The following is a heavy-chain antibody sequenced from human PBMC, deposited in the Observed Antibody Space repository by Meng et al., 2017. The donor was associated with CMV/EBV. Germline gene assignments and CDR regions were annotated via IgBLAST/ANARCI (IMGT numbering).Heavy chain of an antibody. CDR1: GYTFTGYY. V-gene: IGHV1-2*02. CDR2: INPNSGGT. Sequence: SCKASGYTFTGYYMHWVRQAPGQGLEWMGWINPNSGGTNYAQKFQGRVTMTRDTSISTAYMELSRLRSDDTAVYYCARSSYGYELYHYWGQGTLVTVSS. D-gene: IGHD5-18*01. CDR3: ARSSYGYELYHY. J-gene: IGHJ4*02.